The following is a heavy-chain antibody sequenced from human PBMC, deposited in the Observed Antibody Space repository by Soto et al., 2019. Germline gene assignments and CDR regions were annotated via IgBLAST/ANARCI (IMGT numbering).Heavy chain of an antibody. CDR2: IYYSGST. CDR3: ATRVLPRYSSGWYGAHDY. V-gene: IGHV4-59*01. CDR1: GGSISSYY. Sequence: PSETLSLTCTVSGGSISSYYWSWIRQPPGKGLEWIGYIYYSGSTNYNPSLKSRVTISVDTSKNQFSLKLSSVTAADTAVYYCATRVLPRYSSGWYGAHDYWGQGALVTVSS. D-gene: IGHD6-19*01. J-gene: IGHJ4*02.